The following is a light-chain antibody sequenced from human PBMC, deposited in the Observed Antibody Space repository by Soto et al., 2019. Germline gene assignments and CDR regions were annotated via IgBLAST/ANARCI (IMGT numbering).Light chain of an antibody. CDR1: QSVSSN. V-gene: IGKV3-15*01. Sequence: LTPSPGTLPLSRLERATLSYTASQSVSSNLAWYQQKPGQAPRLLIYGASTRATGIPARFSGSGSGTEFTLTICSLQSEDFAVYSCQQDNKWTPQFGQGTKVEVK. CDR3: QQDNKWTPQ. J-gene: IGKJ1*01. CDR2: GAS.